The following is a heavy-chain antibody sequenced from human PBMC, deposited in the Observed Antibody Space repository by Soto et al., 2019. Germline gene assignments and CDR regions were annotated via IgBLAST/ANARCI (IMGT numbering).Heavy chain of an antibody. D-gene: IGHD5-18*01. CDR1: GGSFSGSY. CDR3: ARGLGYSYGRPSRFDP. J-gene: IGHJ5*02. CDR2: INHSGST. Sequence: QVQLQQWGAGLLKPSETLSLTCAVYGGSFSGSYWSWIRQPPGKGLEWIGEINHSGSTNYTPSLKSRVTISVDTSKNQFSLKLSSVTAADTAVYYCARGLGYSYGRPSRFDPWGQGTLVTVSS. V-gene: IGHV4-34*01.